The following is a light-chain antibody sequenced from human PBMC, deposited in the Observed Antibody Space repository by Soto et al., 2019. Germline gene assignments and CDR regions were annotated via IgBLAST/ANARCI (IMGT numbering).Light chain of an antibody. CDR1: QGVSSW. CDR2: AAS. V-gene: IGKV1-12*01. J-gene: IGKJ5*01. Sequence: DIQMTQFPSSVSASVGDRVTITCRASQGVSSWLAWYQQKPGKAPNLLIYAASTLQSGVPSRFSGSGSGTDFTLTISSLQPEDFATYYCQQSYSTLITFGQGTRLEIK. CDR3: QQSYSTLIT.